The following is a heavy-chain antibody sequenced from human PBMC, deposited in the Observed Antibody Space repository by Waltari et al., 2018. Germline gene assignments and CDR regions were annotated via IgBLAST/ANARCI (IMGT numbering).Heavy chain of an antibody. J-gene: IGHJ4*02. D-gene: IGHD6-6*01. CDR2: IRYDGSNK. Sequence: QVQLVESGGGVVQPGGSLRLSCAASGFTFSSYGMHWVRQAPGKGLEWVAFIRYDGSNKYYADSVKGRFTISRDNSKNTLYLQMNSLRAEDTAVYYCAKGWGMQLVEYWGQGTLVTVSS. V-gene: IGHV3-30*02. CDR1: GFTFSSYG. CDR3: AKGWGMQLVEY.